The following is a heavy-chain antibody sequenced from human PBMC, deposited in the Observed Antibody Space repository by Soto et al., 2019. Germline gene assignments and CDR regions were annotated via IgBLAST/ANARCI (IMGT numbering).Heavy chain of an antibody. J-gene: IGHJ4*02. CDR2: FGTAGET. CDR3: ARGRDSALYYYDY. D-gene: IGHD2-21*01. CDR1: GFTFSNYD. V-gene: IGHV3-13*01. Sequence: EVQLVESGGGLVQPGGSLRLSCAASGFTFSNYDMHWVRQTTGKGLEWVSVFGTAGETYYAGSVKGRFTISRENAKKSVYLQMNSLKVEDTAVYYCARGRDSALYYYDYAGQGTRVTVSS.